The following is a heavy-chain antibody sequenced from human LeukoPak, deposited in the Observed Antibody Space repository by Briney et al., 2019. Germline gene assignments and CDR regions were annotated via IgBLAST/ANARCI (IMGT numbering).Heavy chain of an antibody. D-gene: IGHD3-3*01. J-gene: IGHJ6*03. CDR1: GGSISSYY. Sequence: SGTLPLTCTVSGGSISSYYWSWIRQPPGKGLEWIGYIYYSGSTNYNPSLKSRVTISVDTSKNQFSLKLSSVTAADAAVYYCASLYYYDFWSGYYTYMDVWGKGTTVTVSS. V-gene: IGHV4-59*01. CDR2: IYYSGST. CDR3: ASLYYYDFWSGYYTYMDV.